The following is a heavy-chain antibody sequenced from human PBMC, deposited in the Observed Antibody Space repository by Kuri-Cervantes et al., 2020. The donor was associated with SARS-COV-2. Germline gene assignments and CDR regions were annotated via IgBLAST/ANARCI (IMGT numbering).Heavy chain of an antibody. J-gene: IGHJ5*02. Sequence: GESLKISCAASGFTFSSYGMHWVRQAPGKGLEWVAVISYDGGNKYYADSVKGRFTISRDNSKNTLYLQMNSLRAEDTAVYYCAKDSGSGFWSGYWSWGKLSGKHWFDPWGQGTLVTVSS. CDR1: GFTFSSYG. CDR2: ISYDGGNK. CDR3: AKDSGSGFWSGYWSWGKLSGKHWFDP. D-gene: IGHD3-3*01. V-gene: IGHV3-30*18.